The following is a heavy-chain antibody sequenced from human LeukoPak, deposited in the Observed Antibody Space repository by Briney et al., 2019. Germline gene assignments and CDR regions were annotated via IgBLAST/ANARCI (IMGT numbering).Heavy chain of an antibody. CDR1: GFTFSSYE. J-gene: IGHJ4*02. CDR3: ARASSVSVPAGY. D-gene: IGHD6-19*01. Sequence: GGSLRLSCVASGFTFSSYEINWVRQAPGKGLEWISHISSSGSTIYYADFLRGRFTISRDNAKNSVYLQMNSLRAEDTAVYYCARASSVSVPAGYWGQGTLVTISS. CDR2: ISSSGSTI. V-gene: IGHV3-48*03.